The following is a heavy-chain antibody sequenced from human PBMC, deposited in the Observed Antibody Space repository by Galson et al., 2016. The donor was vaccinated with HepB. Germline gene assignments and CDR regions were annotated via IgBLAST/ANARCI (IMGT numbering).Heavy chain of an antibody. D-gene: IGHD2-2*01. CDR2: IFANDEK. CDR1: GFSLSSPAMG. Sequence: PALVKPTQTLTLTCTVSGFSLSSPAMGVSWIRQPPGKALERLAHIFANDEKSYSTSLKSRLTISKDTSKSQVVLTMTNVHPVDTATYFCARVSTSVVPAASPFDSWGQGTLVTVSS. CDR3: ARVSTSVVPAASPFDS. J-gene: IGHJ4*02. V-gene: IGHV2-26*02.